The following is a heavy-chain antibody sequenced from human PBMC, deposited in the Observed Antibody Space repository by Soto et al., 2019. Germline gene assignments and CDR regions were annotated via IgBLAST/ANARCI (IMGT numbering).Heavy chain of an antibody. CDR2: IYDTGST. V-gene: IGHV4-59*01. D-gene: IGHD3-3*01. J-gene: IGHJ4*02. CDR3: AKSRYYDFWSGYPSWYFDY. CDR1: GGSISGYY. Sequence: LSLTCTVSGGSISGYYWSWIRQTPGKGLEWIGYIYDTGSTNYNPSLKSRLSFSVDTSRNQFSLKLSSVTAADTAVYYCAKSRYYDFWSGYPSWYFDYWGQGTLVTVSS.